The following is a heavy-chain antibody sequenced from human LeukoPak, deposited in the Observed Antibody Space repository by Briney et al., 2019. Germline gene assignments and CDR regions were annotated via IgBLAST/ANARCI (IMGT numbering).Heavy chain of an antibody. D-gene: IGHD4-11*01. J-gene: IGHJ6*03. CDR2: IKQDGSEN. CDR3: AREGLTSDNFYMDV. V-gene: IGHV3-7*01. Sequence: GGSLRLSCAASGFTFRSYWMTWVRQAPGKGLEWVANIKQDGSENHYVDSVKGRFTIARDNAKNSLYLHMNSLRGEDTAVYYCAREGLTSDNFYMDVWGKGTTVIVSS. CDR1: GFTFRSYW.